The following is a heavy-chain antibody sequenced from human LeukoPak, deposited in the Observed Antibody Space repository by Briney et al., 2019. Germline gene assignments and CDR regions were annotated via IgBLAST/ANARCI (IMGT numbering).Heavy chain of an antibody. D-gene: IGHD3-16*01. J-gene: IGHJ4*01. CDR3: ARDALGGRTKFDS. Sequence: TGGSQRLSCVASGFTFSSHWMHWVRQVPGRGLMWVSRINGDGSRIHYGDSVKGRFTISRDNAKNTLYLQMTSLRGDDTAIYFCARDALGGRTKFDSWGHGSLVTVSS. CDR2: INGDGSRI. V-gene: IGHV3-74*01. CDR1: GFTFSSHW.